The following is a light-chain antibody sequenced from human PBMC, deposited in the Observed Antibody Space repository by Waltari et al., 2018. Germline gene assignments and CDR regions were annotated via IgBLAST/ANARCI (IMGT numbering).Light chain of an antibody. CDR3: QQYNDFWRT. V-gene: IGKV1-5*01. CDR1: QSIGRG. J-gene: IGKJ1*01. Sequence: DIQMTQSPSTLSASVGDRVTITCRASQSIGRGLAWDQPKPGKAPKLLFYDVSTLERGVPSRCSGRGSASEFTLTISALQPDDFATYYCQQYNDFWRTFGQGTKVDIK. CDR2: DVS.